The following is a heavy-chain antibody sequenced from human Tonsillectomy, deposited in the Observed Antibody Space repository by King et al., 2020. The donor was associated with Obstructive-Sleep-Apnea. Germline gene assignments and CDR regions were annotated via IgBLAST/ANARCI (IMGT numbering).Heavy chain of an antibody. V-gene: IGHV4-59*08. Sequence: VQLQESGPGLVKPSETLSLTCTVSGGSFSSYYWSWIRQPPGKGLEWIGYVFYSGSTNYNPSLKSRITISIDTSKNQFSLGLSSVTAADTAVYYCASLIGDDDRGAYYFDYWGQGTLVTVSS. CDR2: VFYSGST. J-gene: IGHJ4*02. CDR1: GGSFSSYY. CDR3: ASLIGDDDRGAYYFDY. D-gene: IGHD4-17*01.